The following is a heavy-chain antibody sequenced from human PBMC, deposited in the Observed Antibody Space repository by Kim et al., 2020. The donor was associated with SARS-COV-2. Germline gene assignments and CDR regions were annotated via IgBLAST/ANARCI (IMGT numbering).Heavy chain of an antibody. Sequence: GGSLRLSCAASGFTFSSYGMHWVRQAPGKGLEWVAVISYDGSNKYYADSVKGRFTISRDNSKNTLYLQMNSLRAEDTAVYYCAKDLEYSSTPGGEHYYYYGMDVWGQGTTVTVSS. J-gene: IGHJ6*02. CDR2: ISYDGSNK. V-gene: IGHV3-30*18. CDR1: GFTFSSYG. D-gene: IGHD6-6*01. CDR3: AKDLEYSSTPGGEHYYYYGMDV.